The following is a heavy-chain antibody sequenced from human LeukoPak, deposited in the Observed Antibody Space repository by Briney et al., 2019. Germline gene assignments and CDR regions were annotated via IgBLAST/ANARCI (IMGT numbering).Heavy chain of an antibody. Sequence: PSETLSLTCTVSGGSISSGSYYSSWIRQPAGKGLEWIGRIYTSGSTNYNPSLKSRVTISVDTSKNQFSLKLSSVTAADTAVYYCARGSGYAWQDYWGQGTLVTASS. J-gene: IGHJ4*02. CDR2: IYTSGST. V-gene: IGHV4-61*02. CDR3: ARGSGYAWQDY. D-gene: IGHD5-12*01. CDR1: GGSISSGSYY.